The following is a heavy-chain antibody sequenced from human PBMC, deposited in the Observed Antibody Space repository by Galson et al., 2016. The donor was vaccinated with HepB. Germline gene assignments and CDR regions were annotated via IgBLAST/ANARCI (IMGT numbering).Heavy chain of an antibody. V-gene: IGHV3-7*01. D-gene: IGHD6-13*01. J-gene: IGHJ6*02. Sequence: SLRLSCAASGSTLSSYWMSWVRQAPGKGLEWVANIKQDGSEKYYVDSVKGRFTISRDNAKNSVDLQMNSLRAEDTAVYYCARDRLGSTWSYYYYGMDVWGQGTTVTVSS. CDR1: GSTLSSYW. CDR3: ARDRLGSTWSYYYYGMDV. CDR2: IKQDGSEK.